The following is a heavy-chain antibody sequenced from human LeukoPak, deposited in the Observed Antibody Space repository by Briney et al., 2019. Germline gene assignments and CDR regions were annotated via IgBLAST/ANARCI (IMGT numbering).Heavy chain of an antibody. V-gene: IGHV4-34*01. D-gene: IGHD6-13*01. CDR2: INHSGST. Sequence: SETLSLTCAVYGGSFSGYYWSWIRQPPGKGLEWIGEINHSGSTNYNPSLKSRVTMSVDTSKNQFSLKLSSVTAADTAVYYCARGLWQQLGNDYWAREPWSPSPQ. CDR1: GGSFSGYY. CDR3: ARGLWQQLGNDY. J-gene: IGHJ4*02.